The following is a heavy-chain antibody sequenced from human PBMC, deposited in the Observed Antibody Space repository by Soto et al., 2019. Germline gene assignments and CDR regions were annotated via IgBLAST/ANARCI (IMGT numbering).Heavy chain of an antibody. CDR1: GFTFSSYA. CDR3: ARAPFPGLQPINSWFDP. Sequence: GGSLRLSCAASGFTFSSYAMHWVRQAPGKGLEYVSAISGNGCCTYYANSVKGRFTISRDNSKNTLYLQMGSLRAEDMAVYDWARAPFPGLQPINSWFDPWGQGTLVTVSS. J-gene: IGHJ5*02. CDR2: ISGNGCCT. D-gene: IGHD4-4*01. V-gene: IGHV3-64*01.